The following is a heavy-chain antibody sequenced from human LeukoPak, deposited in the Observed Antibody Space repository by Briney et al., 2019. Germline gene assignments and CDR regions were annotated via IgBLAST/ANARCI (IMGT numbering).Heavy chain of an antibody. CDR3: ARDMRVGGYCSGGSCYAETFDY. V-gene: IGHV1-2*02. D-gene: IGHD2-15*01. Sequence: ASVKVSCKASGYTFTGYYMHWVRQAPGQGLECMGWINPNSGGTNYAQKFQGRVTMTRDTSISTAYMELSRLRSDDTAVYYCARDMRVGGYCSGGSCYAETFDYWGQGTLVTVSS. CDR2: INPNSGGT. CDR1: GYTFTGYY. J-gene: IGHJ4*02.